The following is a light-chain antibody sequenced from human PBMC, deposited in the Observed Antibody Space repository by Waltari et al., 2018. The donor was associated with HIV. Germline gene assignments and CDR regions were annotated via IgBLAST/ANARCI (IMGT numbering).Light chain of an antibody. CDR1: SSNTGIIT. CDR3: AAWDVTLHGWV. V-gene: IGLV1-44*01. J-gene: IGLJ3*02. Sequence: QSVLTQSPPASGTPGQRVTISFSGSSSNTGIITINWFQQRPGTAPKLLLFNDNERPSGVPDRFSGSKSGTSASLAISGLQSEDEANYYCAAWDVTLHGWVFGGGTKVTVL. CDR2: NDN.